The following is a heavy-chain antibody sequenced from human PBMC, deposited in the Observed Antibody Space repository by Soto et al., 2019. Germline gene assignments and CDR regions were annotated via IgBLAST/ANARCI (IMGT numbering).Heavy chain of an antibody. J-gene: IGHJ5*02. Sequence: LWHSCTVSGDSSSSYARHRFSKTPGKGLEWVGVISYGGSNKYYAASAKGGFTISGDNSKKTPYLQMTAPGAEDAAVDCGEKSSSYYGNGLAPRGQGTLVTVSS. CDR1: GDSSSSYA. V-gene: IGHV3-30-3*02. D-gene: IGHD6-6*01. CDR2: ISYGGSNK. CDR3: EKSSSYYGNGLAP.